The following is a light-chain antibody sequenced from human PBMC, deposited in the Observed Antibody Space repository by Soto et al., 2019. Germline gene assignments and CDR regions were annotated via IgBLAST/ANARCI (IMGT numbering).Light chain of an antibody. CDR3: QQYGTSTVT. CDR1: QSVATNY. J-gene: IGKJ1*01. V-gene: IGKV3-20*01. Sequence: EIVLTQSPGTLSVSPGERATLSCRASQSVATNYLAWYQQTPGQAPRLLIYGASSRATDVPDRFSGSGSGTDFTLTISRLXXEXXXXYYCQQYGTSTVTFGQGTKVEIK. CDR2: GAS.